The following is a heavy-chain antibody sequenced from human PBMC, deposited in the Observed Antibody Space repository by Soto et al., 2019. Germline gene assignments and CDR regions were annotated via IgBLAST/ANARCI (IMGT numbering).Heavy chain of an antibody. V-gene: IGHV3-30*18. CDR3: AKDKGKRYFDY. Sequence: GGSLRLSCAASGIIFSNSGMHWVRQAPGKGLEWVALISSDGETIYYADSVKGRFTISRDNSKNTVYLQMNSLRVEDTAVYYCAKDKGKRYFDYWGQGSLVTAPQ. CDR2: ISSDGETI. J-gene: IGHJ4*02. CDR1: GIIFSNSG.